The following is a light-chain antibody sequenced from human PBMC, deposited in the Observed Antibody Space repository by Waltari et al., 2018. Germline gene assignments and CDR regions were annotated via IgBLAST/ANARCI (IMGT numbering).Light chain of an antibody. CDR2: EVI. CDR3: SSYAGSNNLV. J-gene: IGLJ2*01. V-gene: IGLV2-8*01. CDR1: TSDVGGYNY. Sequence: QSALTQPPSASGSPGQSVTISCTGPTSDVGGYNYASWYQQHPGKAPKLMIYEVIKRPSGVPDRFSGSKSGSTASLTVSGLQAEDEADYYCSSYAGSNNLVFGGGTKLTVL.